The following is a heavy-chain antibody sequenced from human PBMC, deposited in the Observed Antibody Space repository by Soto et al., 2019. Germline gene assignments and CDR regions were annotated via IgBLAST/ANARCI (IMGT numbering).Heavy chain of an antibody. D-gene: IGHD4-4*01. CDR1: GFILSSYG. V-gene: IGHV3-30*18. CDR2: ISHDGSKE. CDR3: AKDGPVTTSSGLYYYYYMDV. J-gene: IGHJ6*03. Sequence: GGSLRLSCAASGFILSSYGFHWVRQPPGKGLEWLAVISHDGSKEYYVDSVKGRFTISRDNSRNTLYLQMNSLRTEDTAVYYCAKDGPVTTSSGLYYYYYMDVWGKGTTVTVSS.